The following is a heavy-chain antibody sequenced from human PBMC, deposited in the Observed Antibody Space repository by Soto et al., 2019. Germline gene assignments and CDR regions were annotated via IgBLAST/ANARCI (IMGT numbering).Heavy chain of an antibody. V-gene: IGHV1-2*02. CDR1: GYTFTGYY. J-gene: IGHJ6*02. D-gene: IGHD2-15*01. CDR2: INPNSGGT. Sequence: GASVKVSCKASGYTFTGYYMHCVRQAPGQGLEWMGWINPNSGGTNYAQKFQGRVTMTRDTSISTAYMELSRLRSDDTAVYYCARNGRYCSGGSCYSRYYYYGMDVWGQGTTVTVSS. CDR3: ARNGRYCSGGSCYSRYYYYGMDV.